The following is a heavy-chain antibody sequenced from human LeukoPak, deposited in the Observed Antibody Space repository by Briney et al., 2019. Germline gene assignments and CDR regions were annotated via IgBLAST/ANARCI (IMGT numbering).Heavy chain of an antibody. Sequence: ASVKVSCKASGYTFTSYDINWVRQATGQGLEWMGWMNPNSGNTGYAQKFQGRVTITRNTSISTAYMELSSLRSEDTAVYYCARRKGVPSQFYYYYYMDVWGKGTTVTVPS. V-gene: IGHV1-8*03. CDR2: MNPNSGNT. J-gene: IGHJ6*03. CDR1: GYTFTSYD. CDR3: ARRKGVPSQFYYYYYMDV. D-gene: IGHD1-1*01.